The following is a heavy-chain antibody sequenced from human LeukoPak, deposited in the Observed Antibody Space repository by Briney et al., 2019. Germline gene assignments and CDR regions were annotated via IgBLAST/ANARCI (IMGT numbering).Heavy chain of an antibody. J-gene: IGHJ4*02. CDR1: GYSITSSSW. Sequence: SATLSLTWAVSGYSITSSSWWGWIRQPPGKELEWIGYIYHSGTTYYNPSLQSRVTMSVDTSKNQFSLKLSSVTAVDTAVYYCARKENVYYYFDYWGQGTLVTVSS. CDR3: ARKENVYYYFDY. V-gene: IGHV4-28*01. D-gene: IGHD3-10*01. CDR2: IYHSGTT.